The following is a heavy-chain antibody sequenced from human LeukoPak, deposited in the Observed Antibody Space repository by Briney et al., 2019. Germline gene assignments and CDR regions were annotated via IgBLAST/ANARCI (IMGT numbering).Heavy chain of an antibody. J-gene: IGHJ4*02. V-gene: IGHV5-51*01. CDR2: IYPGDFDT. D-gene: IGHD1-26*01. CDR3: ARQKGVGSTSVPLDY. Sequence: GESLKISCKGSGYSFTSYWIAWVRQMPGKGLEWMGIIYPGDFDTRYSPSFQGQVTISADKSISTASLQWSSMKASDTAMYYCARQKGVGSTSVPLDYWGQGPLVTVSS. CDR1: GYSFTSYW.